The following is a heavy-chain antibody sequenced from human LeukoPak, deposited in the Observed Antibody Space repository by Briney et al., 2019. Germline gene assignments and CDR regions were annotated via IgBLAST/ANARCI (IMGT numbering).Heavy chain of an antibody. CDR3: ARTPMGIAVAGTYFQH. V-gene: IGHV3-21*01. Sequence: GGSLRLSCAASGFTFSSYSMNWVRQAPGKGLGWVSSISSSSSYIYYADSVKGRFTISRDNAKNSLYLQMNSLRAEDTALYYCARTPMGIAVAGTYFQHWGQGTLVTVSA. J-gene: IGHJ1*01. CDR2: ISSSSSYI. D-gene: IGHD6-19*01. CDR1: GFTFSSYS.